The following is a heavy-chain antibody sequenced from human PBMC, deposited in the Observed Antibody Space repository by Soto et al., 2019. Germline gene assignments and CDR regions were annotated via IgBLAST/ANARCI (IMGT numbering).Heavy chain of an antibody. CDR2: IIYDGSNK. D-gene: IGHD5-12*01. J-gene: IGHJ4*02. V-gene: IGHV3-30-3*01. CDR3: AAELGNSGSDGRDY. Sequence: QVQLVESAGGVVQPGRSLRLSCAASGFTFSSYAMHWVRQAPGKGLEWVAVIIYDGSNKHYADSVQGRFTISRDNSKNTLYLQMNSLRAEERAVYYCAAELGNSGSDGRDYWGQGTLVTVST. CDR1: GFTFSSYA.